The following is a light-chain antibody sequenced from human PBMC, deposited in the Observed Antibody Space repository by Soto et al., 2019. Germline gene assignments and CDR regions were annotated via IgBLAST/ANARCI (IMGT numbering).Light chain of an antibody. CDR3: QQYQIDWT. V-gene: IGKV1-5*01. CDR2: DAS. CDR1: QRVNNC. Sequence: DIQMTQSPSTLSASVGDRVSITCRASQRVNNCLAWYQQKPGKAPTLLIYDASSLQSGVPSRFCGSGSGTECTLTISSLQSDDFATYYCQQYQIDWTFGQGTKVEIK. J-gene: IGKJ1*01.